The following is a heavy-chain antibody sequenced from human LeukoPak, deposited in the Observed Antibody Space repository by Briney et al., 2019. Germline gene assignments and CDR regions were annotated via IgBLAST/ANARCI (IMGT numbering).Heavy chain of an antibody. D-gene: IGHD4-23*01. CDR1: GFSVSSDY. CDR2: IYSGGST. V-gene: IGHV3-53*01. CDR3: ARDEPDYGGNSGGLVDY. J-gene: IGHJ4*02. Sequence: GGSLRLSCAASGFSVSSDYMSWVRQAPGKGLQWVSVIYSGGSTYYADSVKGRFTISRDNSKNTLYLQMNSLRAEDTAVYYCARDEPDYGGNSGGLVDYWGQGTLVTVSS.